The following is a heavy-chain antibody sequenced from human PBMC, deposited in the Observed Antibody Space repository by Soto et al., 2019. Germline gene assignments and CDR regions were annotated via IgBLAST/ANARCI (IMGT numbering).Heavy chain of an antibody. D-gene: IGHD6-19*01. CDR3: ARLDRDQLAALYYYYYMDV. V-gene: IGHV4-59*08. Sequence: TSETMSLTCTVSGGSISSYYWSWIRQPPGKGLEWIGYIYYSGSTNYNPSLKSRVTISVDTSKNQFSLKLSSVTAADTAVYYCARLDRDQLAALYYYYYMDVWGKGTTVTVSS. CDR2: IYYSGST. CDR1: GGSISSYY. J-gene: IGHJ6*03.